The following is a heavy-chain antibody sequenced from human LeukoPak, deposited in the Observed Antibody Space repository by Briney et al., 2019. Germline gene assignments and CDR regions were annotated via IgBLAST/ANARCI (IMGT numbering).Heavy chain of an antibody. CDR1: GFTFSSYA. CDR3: AKDLRGYPRFDY. Sequence: SGGSLRLSCAASGFTFSSYAMSWVRQAPGKGLEWVSAISGSGGSTYYADSVKGRFTISRDNSKNTLYLQMNSLRAEDTAVYYCAKDLRGYPRFDYWGQGTLVTVSS. CDR2: ISGSGGST. V-gene: IGHV3-23*01. J-gene: IGHJ4*02. D-gene: IGHD5-18*01.